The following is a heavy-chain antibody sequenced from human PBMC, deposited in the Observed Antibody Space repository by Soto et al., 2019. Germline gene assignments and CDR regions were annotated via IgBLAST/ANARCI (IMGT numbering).Heavy chain of an antibody. Sequence: GGSLRLSCAASGFTFSNYAIHWVRQAPGKGLEWVALISYDGSNKYYADSVKGRFTISRDNSKNTLYLQMNSLRAEDTAVYYCARAPANFDSSTGDCYFNGMDVSGQGTTFTVSS. CDR1: GFTFSNYA. CDR3: ARAPANFDSSTGDCYFNGMDV. D-gene: IGHD3-9*01. V-gene: IGHV3-30-3*01. CDR2: ISYDGSNK. J-gene: IGHJ6*02.